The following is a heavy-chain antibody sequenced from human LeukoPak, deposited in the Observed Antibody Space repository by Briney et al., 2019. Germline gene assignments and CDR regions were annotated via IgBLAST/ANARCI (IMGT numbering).Heavy chain of an antibody. V-gene: IGHV3-23*01. D-gene: IGHD5-12*01. CDR1: GFTLSSYA. CDR3: ARALPQVDLDY. Sequence: GGSLRLSCAASGFTLSSYAMTWVRQAPGKGLEWVSDIGDSGATTYYADSVKGRFTISRDNSKNTLYLQMNSLRAEDTAVYCCARALPQVDLDYWGQGTLVTVSP. CDR2: IGDSGATT. J-gene: IGHJ4*02.